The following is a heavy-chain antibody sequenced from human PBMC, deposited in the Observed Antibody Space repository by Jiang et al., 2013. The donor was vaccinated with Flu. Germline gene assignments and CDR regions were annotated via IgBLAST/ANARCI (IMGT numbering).Heavy chain of an antibody. CDR2: IIPILGIA. J-gene: IGHJ6*03. Sequence: GAEVKKPGSSVKVSCKASGGTFSSYTISWVRQAPGQGLEWMGRIIPILGIANYAQKFQGRVTITADKSTSTAYMELSSLRSEDTAVYYCARDCSYSNHYYYYMDVWGKGTTVTVSS. CDR3: ARDCSYSNHYYYYMDV. V-gene: IGHV1-69*04. CDR1: GGTFSSYT. D-gene: IGHD4-11*01.